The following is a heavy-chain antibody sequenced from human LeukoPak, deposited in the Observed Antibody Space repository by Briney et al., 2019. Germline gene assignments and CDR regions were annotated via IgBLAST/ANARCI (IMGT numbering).Heavy chain of an antibody. V-gene: IGHV1-8*01. D-gene: IGHD1-7*01. CDR3: ARAPSITGTTPPGY. Sequence: GASVKVSCKASGYTFTSDDINWVRQATGQGLEWMGWMNPNSGNTGYAQKFQGRVTMTRNTSISTAYMELSSLRSEDTAVYYCARAPSITGTTPPGYWGQGTLVTVSS. J-gene: IGHJ4*02. CDR1: GYTFTSDD. CDR2: MNPNSGNT.